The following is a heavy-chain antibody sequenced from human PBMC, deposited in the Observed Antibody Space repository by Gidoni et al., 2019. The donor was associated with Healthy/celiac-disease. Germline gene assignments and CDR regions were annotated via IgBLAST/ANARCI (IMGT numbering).Heavy chain of an antibody. Sequence: QVQLVESGGGVVQPGRSLRLSCAACGFPFSSYGMHWVRQAPGKGLEWVAVISYDGSNKYYADSVKGRFTISRDNSKNTLYLQMNSLRAEDTAVYYCAKALFPNWNDPGSWFDPWGQGTLVTVSS. J-gene: IGHJ5*02. D-gene: IGHD1-20*01. CDR3: AKALFPNWNDPGSWFDP. CDR2: ISYDGSNK. V-gene: IGHV3-30*18. CDR1: GFPFSSYG.